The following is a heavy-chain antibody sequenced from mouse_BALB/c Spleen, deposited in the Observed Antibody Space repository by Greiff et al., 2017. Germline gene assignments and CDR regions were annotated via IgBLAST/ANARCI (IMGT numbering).Heavy chain of an antibody. Sequence: EVKLQQSGPELVKPGASVKVSCKASGYAFTSYNMYWVKQSHGKSLEWIGYIDPYNGGTSYNQKFKGKATLTVDKSSSTAYMHLNSLTSEDSAVYYCGRGNYDYDSWFAYWGQGTLVTVSA. J-gene: IGHJ3*01. CDR3: GRGNYDYDSWFAY. CDR2: IDPYNGGT. V-gene: IGHV1S135*01. CDR1: GYAFTSYN. D-gene: IGHD2-4*01.